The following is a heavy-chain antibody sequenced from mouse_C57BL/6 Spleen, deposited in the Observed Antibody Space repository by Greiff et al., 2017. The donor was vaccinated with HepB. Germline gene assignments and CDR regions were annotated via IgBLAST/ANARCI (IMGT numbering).Heavy chain of an antibody. CDR3: TRGYDYDGWFAY. J-gene: IGHJ3*01. CDR1: GFNIKDDY. Sequence: EVQLQQSGAELVRPGASVKLSCTASGFNIKDDYMHWVKQRPEQGLEWIGWIDPENGDTEYASKFQGKATITADTSSNTAYLQLSSLTSEDTAVYYCTRGYDYDGWFAYWGQRTLVTVSA. D-gene: IGHD2-4*01. V-gene: IGHV14-4*01. CDR2: IDPENGDT.